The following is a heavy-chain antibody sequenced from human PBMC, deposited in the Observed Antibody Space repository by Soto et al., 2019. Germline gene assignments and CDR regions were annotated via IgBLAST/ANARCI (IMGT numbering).Heavy chain of an antibody. Sequence: QVQLVQSGAEVKKPGSSVKVSCKASGGTFSSYTISWVRQAPGQGLEWMGRIIPILGIANYAQKFQGRVTITADKSTSTAYMELSSLRSEDTAVYYCARGTGTDRYDYYGMDVWGQGTTVTVS. V-gene: IGHV1-69*02. CDR3: ARGTGTDRYDYYGMDV. CDR1: GGTFSSYT. D-gene: IGHD1-1*01. J-gene: IGHJ6*02. CDR2: IIPILGIA.